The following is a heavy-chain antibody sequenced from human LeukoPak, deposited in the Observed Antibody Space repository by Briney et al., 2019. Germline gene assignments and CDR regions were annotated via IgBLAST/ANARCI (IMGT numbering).Heavy chain of an antibody. CDR2: INANIGGS. V-gene: IGHV1-2*02. Sequence: ASVKVSCKASGYTFTGYYMHWVRQAPGQGLEWMGWINANIGGSNYLQKFQGRVTMTRDTSISTAYMELSRLRSDDTAVYYCARDPSWAMVTDYWGQGTLVTVSS. J-gene: IGHJ4*02. CDR3: ARDPSWAMVTDY. CDR1: GYTFTGYY. D-gene: IGHD5-18*01.